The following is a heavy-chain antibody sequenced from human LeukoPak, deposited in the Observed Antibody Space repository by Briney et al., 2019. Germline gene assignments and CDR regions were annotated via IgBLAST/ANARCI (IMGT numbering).Heavy chain of an antibody. D-gene: IGHD3-22*01. CDR3: ARLRRRPDYYDSSNRKRKKSPFDY. CDR1: GGSISSSNW. V-gene: IGHV4-4*02. J-gene: IGHJ4*02. CDR2: IYHSGST. Sequence: SGTLSLTCAVSGGSISSSNWWSWVRQPPGKGLEWIGEIYHSGSTNYNPSLKSRVTISVDKSKNQFSLKLSSVTAADTAVYYCARLRRRPDYYDSSNRKRKKSPFDYWGQGTLVTVSS.